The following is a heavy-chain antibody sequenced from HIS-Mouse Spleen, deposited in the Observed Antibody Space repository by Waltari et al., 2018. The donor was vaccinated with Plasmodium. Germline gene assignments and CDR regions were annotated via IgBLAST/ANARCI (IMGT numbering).Heavy chain of an antibody. Sequence: QLQLQESGPGLVKPSETLSLTCTVSGGSISSSSYYWGWIRQPPGKGLEWIGSIYYSGSTYYNPSLKSRFTIAVDTAKNQFSLKLISVTAADTAVYYCARDRITGTSYFDYWGQGTLVTVSS. V-gene: IGHV4-39*07. CDR3: ARDRITGTSYFDY. CDR1: GGSISSSSYY. CDR2: IYYSGST. D-gene: IGHD1-7*01. J-gene: IGHJ4*02.